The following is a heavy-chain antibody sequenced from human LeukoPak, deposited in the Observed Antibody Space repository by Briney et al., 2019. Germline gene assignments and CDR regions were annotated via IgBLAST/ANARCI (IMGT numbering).Heavy chain of an antibody. CDR3: ARDSGPTTYYYDSSGLNWFDP. CDR2: ISAYNGNT. CDR1: GYTFTSYG. V-gene: IGHV1-18*01. J-gene: IGHJ5*02. Sequence: ASVKVSCKASGYTFTSYGISWVRQAPGQGLEWMGWISAYNGNTNYAQKLQGRVTMTTDTSTSTAYMELRSLRSDDTAVYYCARDSGPTTYYYDSSGLNWFDPWGQGTLVTVSS. D-gene: IGHD3-22*01.